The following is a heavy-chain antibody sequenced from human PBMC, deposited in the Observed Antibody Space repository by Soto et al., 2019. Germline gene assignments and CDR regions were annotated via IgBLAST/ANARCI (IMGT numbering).Heavy chain of an antibody. CDR1: GFTFRSYS. CDR2: ISSSNRTI. Sequence: GGSLRLSCAASGFTFRSYSMNWVRQAPGKGLEWVSYISSSNRTINYADSVKGRFIISRDDAKNSLYLQMHSLRDEDTAVYYCAREGWPLLQTGMDVWGQGTTVTVSS. CDR3: AREGWPLLQTGMDV. J-gene: IGHJ6*02. D-gene: IGHD2-15*01. V-gene: IGHV3-48*02.